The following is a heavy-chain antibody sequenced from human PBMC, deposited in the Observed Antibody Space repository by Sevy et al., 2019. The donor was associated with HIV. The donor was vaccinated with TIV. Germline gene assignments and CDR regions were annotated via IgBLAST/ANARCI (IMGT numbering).Heavy chain of an antibody. CDR2: LYNRGST. J-gene: IGHJ4*02. V-gene: IGHV4-59*08. D-gene: IGHD6-6*01. CDR1: GGSFTSDY. CDR3: ARQYSSSFWIDY. Sequence: SETLSLTCIVSGGSFTSDYWSWIRQPPGKGLEWIGYLYNRGSTTYNPSFKSRVTISVDTSKKQIYLKLNSVTAADTAVYYCARQYSSSFWIDYWGQGTRVTVSS.